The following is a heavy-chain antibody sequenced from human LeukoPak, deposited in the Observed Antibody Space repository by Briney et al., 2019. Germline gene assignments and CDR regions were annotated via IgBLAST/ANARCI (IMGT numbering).Heavy chain of an antibody. J-gene: IGHJ4*02. D-gene: IGHD3-16*02. CDR2: INHSGST. V-gene: IGHV4-34*01. Sequence: SETLSLTCAVYGGSFSGYYWSWIRQPPGKGLEWIGEINHSGSTNYNPSLKSRVTISVDTSKNQFSLKLSSVTAADTAVYYCARGRNDYVWGSYRRPQYYFDYWGQGTLVTVSS. CDR3: ARGRNDYVWGSYRRPQYYFDY. CDR1: GGSFSGYY.